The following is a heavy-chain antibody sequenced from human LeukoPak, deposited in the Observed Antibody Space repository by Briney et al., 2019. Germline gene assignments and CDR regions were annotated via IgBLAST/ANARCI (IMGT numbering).Heavy chain of an antibody. D-gene: IGHD5-24*01. CDR2: IYTSGST. V-gene: IGHV4-4*07. CDR3: ARDYMATEHYYYMDV. Sequence: SETLSLTCTVSGGSISSYYWSWIRQPAGKGLEWIGRIYTSGSTNYNPSLKSRVTMSVDTSKNQFSLKLSSVTAADTAVYYCARDYMATEHYYYMDVWGKGTTVTVSS. J-gene: IGHJ6*03. CDR1: GGSISSYY.